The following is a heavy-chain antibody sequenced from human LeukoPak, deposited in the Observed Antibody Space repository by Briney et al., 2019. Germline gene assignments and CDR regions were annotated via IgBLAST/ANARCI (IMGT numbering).Heavy chain of an antibody. D-gene: IGHD1-26*01. J-gene: IGHJ3*02. Sequence: GGSLRLSCTASGFTFSDYYMTWIRQAPGKGLEWVSYISTTGNAIYYADSVKGRFTISRDNARNSLHLQMNSLRAEDTAVYYCAKGASGGELLPHGIWGQGTMVTVSS. CDR1: GFTFSDYY. V-gene: IGHV3-11*01. CDR3: AKGASGGELLPHGI. CDR2: ISTTGNAI.